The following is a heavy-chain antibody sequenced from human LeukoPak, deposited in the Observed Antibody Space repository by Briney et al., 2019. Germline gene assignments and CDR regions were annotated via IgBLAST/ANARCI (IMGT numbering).Heavy chain of an antibody. V-gene: IGHV3-30*02. J-gene: IGHJ4*02. Sequence: GGSLRLSCATSGFTFSFYGMHWVRQDPGKGLEWVAFIQYDGSYKFYADSVQGRFSISRDNSKNTLFLQMNSLRADDTAVYYCAKTSDQLLYSKFDFWGQGTLVTVSS. D-gene: IGHD2-2*02. CDR3: AKTSDQLLYSKFDF. CDR2: IQYDGSYK. CDR1: GFTFSFYG.